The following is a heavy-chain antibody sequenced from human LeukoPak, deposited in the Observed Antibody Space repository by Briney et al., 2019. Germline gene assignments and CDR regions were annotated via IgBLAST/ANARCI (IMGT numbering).Heavy chain of an antibody. CDR1: GVSISSGSYY. D-gene: IGHD3-16*01. CDR2: IYTSGST. V-gene: IGHV4-61*02. CDR3: ASIPLGGFDY. Sequence: KPSEALSLTCTVSGVSISSGSYYWSWIRQPAGKGLEWIGRIYTSGSTNYNPSLKSRVTISVDTSKNQFSLKLSSVTAADTAVYYCASIPLGGFDYWGQGTLVTVSS. J-gene: IGHJ4*02.